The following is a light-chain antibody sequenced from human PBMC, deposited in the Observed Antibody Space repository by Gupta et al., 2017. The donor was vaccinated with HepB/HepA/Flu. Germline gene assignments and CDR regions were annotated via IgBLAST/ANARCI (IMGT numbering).Light chain of an antibody. CDR2: LGS. J-gene: IGKJ2*02. CDR1: QSLKHSNGYYY. V-gene: IGKV2-28*01. CDR3: RQTLQTPRN. Sequence: EIVMTQSPLSLPVTPGEPAYISCRSSQSLKHSNGYYYLDWYLQKPGQSPQLLVYLGSNRAAGVPDRFSGSGSGTFFTLTISRVDAEDVGVYYCRQTLQTPRNFGQGTKIEIK.